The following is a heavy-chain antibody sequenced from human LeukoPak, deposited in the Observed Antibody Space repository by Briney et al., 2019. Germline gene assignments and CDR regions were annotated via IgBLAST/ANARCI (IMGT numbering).Heavy chain of an antibody. V-gene: IGHV3-7*04. CDR3: ARDMIILQS. CDR1: GFIFSNYW. Sequence: PGGSLRLSCSASGFIFSNYWMTWVRQAPGKGLEWVANIKQDGSEKYYVDSVKGRFTISRDNAKKSLYLQMNSLRAEDTAVYFCARDMIILQSWGQGTRVTVSS. D-gene: IGHD3-16*01. CDR2: IKQDGSEK. J-gene: IGHJ5*02.